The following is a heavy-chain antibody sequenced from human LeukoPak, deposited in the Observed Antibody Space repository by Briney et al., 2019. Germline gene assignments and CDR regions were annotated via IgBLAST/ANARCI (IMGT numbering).Heavy chain of an antibody. Sequence: SETLSLTCAVYGGSFSGYYWSWIRQPPGKGLEWIGEINHSGSTNYNPSLKSRVTISVDTSKNQVSLKLSSVTAADTAVYYCARGVVGYSSSWYLSAYYYGMDVWGQGTTVTVSS. J-gene: IGHJ6*02. CDR2: INHSGST. CDR3: ARGVVGYSSSWYLSAYYYGMDV. CDR1: GGSFSGYY. D-gene: IGHD6-13*01. V-gene: IGHV4-34*01.